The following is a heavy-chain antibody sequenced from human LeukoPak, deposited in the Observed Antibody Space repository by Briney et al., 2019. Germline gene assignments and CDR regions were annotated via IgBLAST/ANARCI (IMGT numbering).Heavy chain of an antibody. V-gene: IGHV4-4*07. J-gene: IGHJ6*02. CDR1: GGSISSYY. Sequence: SETLSLTCTVSGGSISSYYWSWIRQPAGKGLEWIGRIYTSGSTNYNPSLKSRVTMSVDTSKNQFSLKLSSVTAADTAVYYCARESVTMVRGAITPRYYYYGMDVWGQGTTVTVSS. D-gene: IGHD3-10*01. CDR3: ARESVTMVRGAITPRYYYYGMDV. CDR2: IYTSGST.